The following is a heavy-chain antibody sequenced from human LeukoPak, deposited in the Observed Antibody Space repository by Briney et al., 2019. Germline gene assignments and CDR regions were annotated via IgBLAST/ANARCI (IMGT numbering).Heavy chain of an antibody. J-gene: IGHJ4*02. Sequence: SETLSLTCTVSGGSISSYNWSWIRQPPGKGLEWIGYIYYSGSTNYNPSLKSRVTISVDTSKNQFSLKLSSVTAADTAVYYCARHNSGSYYPWIDYWGQGTLVTVSS. CDR3: ARHNSGSYYPWIDY. CDR1: GGSISSYN. D-gene: IGHD1-26*01. V-gene: IGHV4-59*08. CDR2: IYYSGST.